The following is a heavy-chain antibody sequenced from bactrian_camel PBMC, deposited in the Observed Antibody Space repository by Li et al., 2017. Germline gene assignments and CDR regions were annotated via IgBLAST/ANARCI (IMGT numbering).Heavy chain of an antibody. CDR2: LWIGGAQT. D-gene: IGHD6*01. J-gene: IGHJ4*01. V-gene: IGHV3S1*01. CDR1: RYTYKRNC. CDR3: AADQLYGTCRDVLEFPA. Sequence: QVQLVESGGGSAQAGGSLTLSCAAGRYTYKRNCMGWFRQRPGKDREGVAVLWIGGAQTTYADSVKGRFIITRDKARDLVYLQMNGLQPEDTGVYYCAADQLYGTCRDVLEFPARGQGTQVTVSS.